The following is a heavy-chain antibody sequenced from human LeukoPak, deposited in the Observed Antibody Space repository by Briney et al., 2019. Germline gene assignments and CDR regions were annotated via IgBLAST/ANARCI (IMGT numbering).Heavy chain of an antibody. CDR2: ISTSGNTI. CDR3: AGFGGVL. CDR1: GFTFSSYE. J-gene: IGHJ4*02. Sequence: GGSLRLSCAASGFTFSSYEMNWVRQAPGKGLEWVSYISTSGNTIYYADSVKVRFTSSRDNAKNSLYLQMNSMRAEDTAVYHCAGFGGVLWGQGTLVTVSS. V-gene: IGHV3-48*03. D-gene: IGHD3-16*01.